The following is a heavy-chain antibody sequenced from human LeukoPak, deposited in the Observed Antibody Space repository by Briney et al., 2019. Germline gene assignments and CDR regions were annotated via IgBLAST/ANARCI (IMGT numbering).Heavy chain of an antibody. V-gene: IGHV1-2*02. Sequence: ASVKVSCKASGYTFTGYYIHWVRQAPGQGLEWMGWINPNSGGTNYAQKFQGRVTMTRDTSISTAYMELSRLRSDDTAVYYCARENYDFWSGYFGRARNWFDPWGQGTLVTVSS. CDR2: INPNSGGT. J-gene: IGHJ5*02. CDR3: ARENYDFWSGYFGRARNWFDP. D-gene: IGHD3-3*01. CDR1: GYTFTGYY.